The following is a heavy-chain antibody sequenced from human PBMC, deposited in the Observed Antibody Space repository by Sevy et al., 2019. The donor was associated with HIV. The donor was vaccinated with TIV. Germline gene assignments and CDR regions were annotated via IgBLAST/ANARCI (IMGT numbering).Heavy chain of an antibody. D-gene: IGHD2-15*01. CDR2: ISYDGSNK. J-gene: IGHJ6*03. CDR1: GFTFSSYA. Sequence: GGSLRLSCAASGFTFSSYAMHWVRQAPGKGLEWVAVISYDGSNKYYADSVKGRFTISRDNSKNTRYLQMNSLRAEDTGVYYCAGGPPARNCMGGSCYSPRFDYLSPRVTRAVSGYYMDVWGKGTTVTVSS. CDR3: AGGPPARNCMGGSCYSPRFDYLSPRVTRAVSGYYMDV. V-gene: IGHV3-30-3*01.